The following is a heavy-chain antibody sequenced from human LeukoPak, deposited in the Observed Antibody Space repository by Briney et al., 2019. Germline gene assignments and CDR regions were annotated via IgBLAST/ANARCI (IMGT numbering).Heavy chain of an antibody. CDR2: ISSSSYI. V-gene: IGHV3-21*01. CDR3: AYAFGGVINTRFDY. CDR1: GFTFSSYS. Sequence: GGSLRLSCAASGFTFSSYSMNWVRQAPGKGLEWVSSISSSSYIYYADSVKGRFTISRDNAKNSLYLQMNSLRAEDTAVYYCAYAFGGVINTRFDYWGQGTLVTVSS. J-gene: IGHJ4*02. D-gene: IGHD3-16*01.